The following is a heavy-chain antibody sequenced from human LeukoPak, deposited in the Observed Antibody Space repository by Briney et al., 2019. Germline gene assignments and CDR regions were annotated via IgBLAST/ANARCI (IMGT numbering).Heavy chain of an antibody. CDR2: INPSGGST. J-gene: IGHJ4*02. V-gene: IGHV1-46*03. Sequence: ASVKVSFKASGYTFTSYYMHWVRQAPGQGLEWMGIINPSGGSTSYAQKFQGRVTMTRDTSTSTVYMELSSLRSEDTAVYYCARDRSVPAAMYYFDYWGQGTLVTVSS. CDR3: ARDRSVPAAMYYFDY. CDR1: GYTFTSYY. D-gene: IGHD2-2*01.